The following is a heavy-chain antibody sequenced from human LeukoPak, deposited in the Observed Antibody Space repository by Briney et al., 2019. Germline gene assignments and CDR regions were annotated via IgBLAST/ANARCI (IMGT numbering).Heavy chain of an antibody. CDR2: ISAYNGNT. V-gene: IGHV1-18*04. J-gene: IGHJ2*01. D-gene: IGHD6-13*01. Sequence: ASVKVSCKASGYTFTSYYMHWVRQAPGQGLEWMGWISAYNGNTNYAQKLQGRVTMTTDTSTSTAYMELRSLRSDDTAVYYCARVYYSSSYDYWYFDLWGRGTLVTVSS. CDR1: GYTFTSYY. CDR3: ARVYYSSSYDYWYFDL.